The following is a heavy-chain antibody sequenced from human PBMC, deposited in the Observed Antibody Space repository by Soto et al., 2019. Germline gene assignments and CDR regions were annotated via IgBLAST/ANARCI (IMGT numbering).Heavy chain of an antibody. D-gene: IGHD7-27*01. CDR2: IWYDGSNK. V-gene: IGHV3-33*01. Sequence: QVQLVESGGGVVQPGRSLRLSCAASGFTFSSYGMHWVRQAPGKGLEWVAVIWYDGSNKYYADSVKGRFTISIDNSKNTLYLQMNSLRAEDTAVYYCARRTNWEYWYFDLWGRGTLVTVSS. J-gene: IGHJ2*01. CDR3: ARRTNWEYWYFDL. CDR1: GFTFSSYG.